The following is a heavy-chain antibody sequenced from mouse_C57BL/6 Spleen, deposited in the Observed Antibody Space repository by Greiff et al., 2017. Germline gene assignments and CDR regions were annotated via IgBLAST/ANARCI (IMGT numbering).Heavy chain of an antibody. J-gene: IGHJ2*01. CDR1: GYTFTSYT. V-gene: IGHV1-4*01. D-gene: IGHD1-1*01. Sequence: VQLQQSGAELARPGASVKMSCKASGYTFTSYTMHWVKQRPGQGLEWIGYINPSSGYTKYNQKFKDKATLTADNSSSTAYMQLSSLTSEDSAVYYCARSYYGSSYENYWGQGTTLTVSS. CDR2: INPSSGYT. CDR3: ARSYYGSSYENY.